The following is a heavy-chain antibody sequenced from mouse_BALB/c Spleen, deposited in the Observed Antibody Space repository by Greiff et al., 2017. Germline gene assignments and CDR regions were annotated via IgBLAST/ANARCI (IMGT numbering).Heavy chain of an antibody. V-gene: IGHV5-9-4*01. CDR2: ISSGGSYT. CDR3: AREGPHYYAMDD. J-gene: IGHJ4*01. Sequence: EVKVVESGGGLVKPGGSLKLSCAASGFTFSSYAMSWVRQSPEKRLEWVAEISSGGSYTYYTDNVTGRFTISRDNANNTVYLEMSSLRSEDTAMYYSAREGPHYYAMDDWGEGTSVTVSS. D-gene: IGHD6-1*01. CDR1: GFTFSSYA.